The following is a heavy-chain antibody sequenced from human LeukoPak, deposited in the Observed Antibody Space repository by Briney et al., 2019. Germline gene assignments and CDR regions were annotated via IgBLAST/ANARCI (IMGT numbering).Heavy chain of an antibody. CDR2: IHDTRGT. D-gene: IGHD6-13*01. CDR1: GGSMKNYY. Sequence: SETLSLTCTVSGGSMKNYYWSWIRQPPGKGLEWIGYIHDTRGTNYNPYLKSRVTMSLDTSKNHFSLSLNSVTAADTAVYFCAGGIGYATSPADHLGQGTLVIVSS. CDR3: AGGIGYATSPADH. J-gene: IGHJ5*02. V-gene: IGHV4-59*01.